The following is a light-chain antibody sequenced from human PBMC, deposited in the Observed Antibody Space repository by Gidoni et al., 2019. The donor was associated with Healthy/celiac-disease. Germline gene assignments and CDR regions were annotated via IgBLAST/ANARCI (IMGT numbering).Light chain of an antibody. Sequence: QSALTQPASVSGSPGQSITISCTGTRRDVGGYNDFSWYQQHQCNAHKLMIYDVSNRPSGVSTLFSGSKSGNTASLTISVLQAEDEADYYGSSYTSSSTLVFGGGTKLTVL. V-gene: IGLV2-14*01. CDR1: RRDVGGYND. CDR3: SSYTSSSTLV. J-gene: IGLJ2*01. CDR2: DVS.